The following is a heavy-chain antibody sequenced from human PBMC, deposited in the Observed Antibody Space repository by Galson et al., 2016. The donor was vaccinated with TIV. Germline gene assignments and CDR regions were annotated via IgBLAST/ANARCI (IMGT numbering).Heavy chain of an antibody. CDR1: GFSFDDYG. D-gene: IGHD5-18*01. CDR2: ISSNSVYL. CDR3: AKGRGYSYGYPQDYYYGMDV. Sequence: SLRLSCAASGFSFDDYGMHWVRQVLGKGLEWVSGISSNSVYLGYADSVKGRFTISRDNAKNSLDLQMNSLRPEDTALYYCAKGRGYSYGYPQDYYYGMDVWGQGTAVAVSS. J-gene: IGHJ6*02. V-gene: IGHV3-9*01.